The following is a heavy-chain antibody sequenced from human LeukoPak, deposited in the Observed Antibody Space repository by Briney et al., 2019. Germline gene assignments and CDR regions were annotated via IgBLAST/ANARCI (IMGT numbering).Heavy chain of an antibody. J-gene: IGHJ4*02. Sequence: SETLSLTCTVSGDSISSSNYYWGWIRQPPGKGLEWIGSIFHSGNTYYNPSLKSRVTISVDTSKNQFSLNLSSVTAADTAVYYCARETGPTVFDYWGQGALVTVSS. CDR2: IFHSGNT. D-gene: IGHD4-17*01. CDR3: ARETGPTVFDY. CDR1: GDSISSSNYY. V-gene: IGHV4-39*07.